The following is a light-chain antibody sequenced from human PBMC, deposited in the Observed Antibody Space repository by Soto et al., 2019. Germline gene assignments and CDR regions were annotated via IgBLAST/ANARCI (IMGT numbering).Light chain of an antibody. CDR2: DAS. V-gene: IGKV1-33*01. CDR1: QDITNY. J-gene: IGKJ2*01. CDR3: QQYDSPPLT. Sequence: DIQMTQSPSSLSASVGDRVTISCQASQDITNYVNWYQQKPGKAPKLLMYDASNLERGVPSRFSGSGSGTDFTVTISSLQSEDIATYYCQQYDSPPLTFGQGTKLEIK.